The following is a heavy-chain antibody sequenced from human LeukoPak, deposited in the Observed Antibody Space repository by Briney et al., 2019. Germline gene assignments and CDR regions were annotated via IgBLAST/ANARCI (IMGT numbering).Heavy chain of an antibody. CDR3: ASSMVRGVMQN. CDR2: ISSSSSYI. D-gene: IGHD3-10*01. CDR1: GFTFSSYS. J-gene: IGHJ4*02. Sequence: GGSLRLSCAASGFTFSSYSMNWVRQAPGKGLEWVSSISSSSSYIYYADSVKGRFTISRDNAKNSLYLQMNSLRAEDTAVYYCASSMVRGVMQNWGQGTLVTVSS. V-gene: IGHV3-21*01.